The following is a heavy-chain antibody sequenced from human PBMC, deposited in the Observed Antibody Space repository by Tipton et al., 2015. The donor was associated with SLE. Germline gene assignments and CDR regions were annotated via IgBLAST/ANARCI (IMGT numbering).Heavy chain of an antibody. J-gene: IGHJ3*02. CDR2: IYYSGST. D-gene: IGHD3-10*01. Sequence: GLVKPSETLSLTCTVSGGSISSYYWSWIRQPPGKGLEWIGYIYYSGSTNYNPSPKSRVTISVDRSKNQFSLKLSSVTAADTAVYYCARNYGSGKRDAFDIWGQGTMVTVSS. CDR1: GGSISSYY. CDR3: ARNYGSGKRDAFDI. V-gene: IGHV4-59*12.